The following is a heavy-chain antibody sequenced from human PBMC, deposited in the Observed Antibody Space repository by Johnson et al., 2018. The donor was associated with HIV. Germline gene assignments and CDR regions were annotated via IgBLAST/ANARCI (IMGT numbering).Heavy chain of an antibody. V-gene: IGHV3-30*18. CDR1: GFTFSSYG. J-gene: IGHJ3*02. D-gene: IGHD2-15*01. CDR2: ISNDGSNK. CDR3: AKGQVVVAATSAFDI. Sequence: QVQLVESGGGVVQPGRSLRLSCAGSGFTFSSYGMHWVRQAPGKGLEWVALISNDGSNKYYADSVKGRFTISRDNSKNTLYVQMNSLRGEDTAVYYCAKGQVVVAATSAFDIWGKGTMVTVSS.